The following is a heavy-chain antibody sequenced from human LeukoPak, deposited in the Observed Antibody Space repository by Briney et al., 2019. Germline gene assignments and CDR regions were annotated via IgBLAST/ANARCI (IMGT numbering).Heavy chain of an antibody. D-gene: IGHD2-2*01. CDR3: AKDGGPYCATTSCFQFDY. Sequence: SVKVSCKASGGTFSSYAISWVRQAPGQGLEWMGGIIPIFGTANYAQKFQGRVTITADKSTSTAYMELSSLRSEDTAAYYCAKDGGPYCATTSCFQFDYWGQGTLITVSS. CDR2: IIPIFGTA. CDR1: GGTFSSYA. J-gene: IGHJ4*02. V-gene: IGHV1-69*06.